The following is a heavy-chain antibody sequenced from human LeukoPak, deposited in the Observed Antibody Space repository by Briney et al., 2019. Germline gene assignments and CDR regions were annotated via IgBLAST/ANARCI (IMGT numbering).Heavy chain of an antibody. Sequence: PSETLSLTCAVYGGSFSGYYWSWIRQPAGKGLEWIGRIYTSGSTNYNPSLKSRVTMSVDTSKNQFSLKLSSVTAADTAVYYCARGRYYYGSGTFGDIWGQGTMVTVSS. V-gene: IGHV4-59*10. CDR1: GGSFSGYY. CDR3: ARGRYYYGSGTFGDI. J-gene: IGHJ3*02. D-gene: IGHD3-10*01. CDR2: IYTSGST.